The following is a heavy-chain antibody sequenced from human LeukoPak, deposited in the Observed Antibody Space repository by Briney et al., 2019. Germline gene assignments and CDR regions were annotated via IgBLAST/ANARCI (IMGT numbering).Heavy chain of an antibody. Sequence: GRSLRLSCAASGFTFSSYGMYWVRQAPGKGLEWVAVISYDGSNKYYADSVKGRFTISRDNSKNTLYLQMNSLRAEDTAVYYCAKDFGYDSSGYSDYWGQGTLVTVSS. CDR2: ISYDGSNK. CDR1: GFTFSSYG. V-gene: IGHV3-30*18. CDR3: AKDFGYDSSGYSDY. D-gene: IGHD3-22*01. J-gene: IGHJ4*02.